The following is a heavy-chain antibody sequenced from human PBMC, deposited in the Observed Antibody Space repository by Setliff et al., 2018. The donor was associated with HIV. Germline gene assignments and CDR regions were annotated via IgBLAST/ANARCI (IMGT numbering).Heavy chain of an antibody. CDR1: GYTFTSYF. V-gene: IGHV1-46*01. CDR3: ARAGGGATDQAFDI. CDR2: IDPNVGAT. D-gene: IGHD2-2*01. Sequence: VASVKVSCKAFGYTFTSYFLHWVRQAPGQGLEWLGIIDPNVGATNNAQKLQGRLTVTTDTSTGTPYMELSNLRSDDSAVYYCARAGGGATDQAFDIWGQGTMVTVS. J-gene: IGHJ3*02.